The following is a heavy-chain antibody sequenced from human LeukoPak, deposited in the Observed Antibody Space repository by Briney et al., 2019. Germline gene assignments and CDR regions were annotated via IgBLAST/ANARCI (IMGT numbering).Heavy chain of an antibody. CDR1: GFSVSSVYY. CDR2: IYRSGST. J-gene: IGHJ4*02. Sequence: SETLSLTCTVSGFSVSSVYYWGWIRQPPGKGLGWIGSIYRSGSTYYNPSLKSRLTISADTSKNQFSLRLSSVTAADTAVYYCVRVDNGGNYFDYWGQGTLVTVSS. CDR3: VRVDNGGNYFDY. V-gene: IGHV4-38-2*02. D-gene: IGHD4-23*01.